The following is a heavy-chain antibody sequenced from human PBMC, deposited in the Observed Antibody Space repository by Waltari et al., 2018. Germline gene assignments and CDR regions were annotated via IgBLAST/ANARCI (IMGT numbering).Heavy chain of an antibody. CDR2: ISSSSSYI. J-gene: IGHJ4*02. CDR1: GFTFSSYS. Sequence: EVQLVESGGGLVKPGGSLRLSCAASGFTFSSYSMNWVRQAPGKGLEWVSSISSSSSYIYYADSVKGRFTISRDNAKNSLYLQMNSLRAEDTAVYYCARAAVMKLPAAKGSYFDYWGQGTLVTVSS. CDR3: ARAAVMKLPAAKGSYFDY. D-gene: IGHD2-2*01. V-gene: IGHV3-21*01.